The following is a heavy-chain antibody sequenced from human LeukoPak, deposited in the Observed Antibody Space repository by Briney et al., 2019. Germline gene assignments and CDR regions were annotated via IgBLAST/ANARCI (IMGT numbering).Heavy chain of an antibody. Sequence: SQTLSLTCAVSGGSISSGGYSWSWIRQPPGKGLEWIGYIYHSGSTYYNPSLKSRVTISVDRSKNQFSLKLSSVTAADTAVYYCAREIAVAGYYYGMDVWGQGTTVTVSS. CDR1: GGSISSGGYS. J-gene: IGHJ6*02. D-gene: IGHD6-19*01. CDR3: AREIAVAGYYYGMDV. CDR2: IYHSGST. V-gene: IGHV4-30-2*01.